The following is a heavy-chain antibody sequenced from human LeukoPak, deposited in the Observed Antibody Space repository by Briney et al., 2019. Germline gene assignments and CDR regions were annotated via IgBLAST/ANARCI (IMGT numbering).Heavy chain of an antibody. Sequence: SETLSLTCFVSGDSITSRSFYWGWIRQPPGKNLEWIGNVYYSGRTSYNPSLKTRVTISVDTSRNHFSLKLTSVTAADTAVYYCARRGNGSFYYFDDWGQGTLVTVSS. D-gene: IGHD1-26*01. CDR2: VYYSGRT. CDR1: GDSITSRSFY. V-gene: IGHV4-39*02. J-gene: IGHJ4*02. CDR3: ARRGNGSFYYFDD.